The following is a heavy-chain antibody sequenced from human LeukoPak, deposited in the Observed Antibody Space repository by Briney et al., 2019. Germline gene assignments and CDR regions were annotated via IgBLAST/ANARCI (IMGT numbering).Heavy chain of an antibody. CDR3: ARVGTDDILTGYRRNAFDC. CDR2: ITPILGIA. V-gene: IGHV1-69*04. D-gene: IGHD3-9*01. J-gene: IGHJ4*02. CDR1: GRTFSSYA. Sequence: SVKVSCKASGRTFSSYAISWVRQAPGPGLEWMGRITPILGIANYDQKFQGRVTITADKSTSTAYMQLSSLRSEDTAVAYCARVGTDDILTGYRRNAFDCWGTGILVTVSS.